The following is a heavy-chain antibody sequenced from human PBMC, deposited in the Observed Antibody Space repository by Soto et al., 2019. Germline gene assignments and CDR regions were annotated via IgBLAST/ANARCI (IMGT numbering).Heavy chain of an antibody. CDR2: ISSSSSYT. Sequence: EVQLVESGGGLVKPGGSLRLSCAASGFTFSSYSMNWVRQAPGKGLEWVSSISSSSSYTYYADSVKGRFTISRDNAKNALYLQMNSLRAEDTAVYYCARDLYIVATPGGADWGQGTLVTVSS. J-gene: IGHJ4*02. CDR3: ARDLYIVATPGGAD. CDR1: GFTFSSYS. D-gene: IGHD5-12*01. V-gene: IGHV3-21*01.